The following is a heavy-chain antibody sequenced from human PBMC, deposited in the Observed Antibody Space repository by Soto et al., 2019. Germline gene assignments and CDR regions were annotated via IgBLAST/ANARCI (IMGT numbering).Heavy chain of an antibody. CDR3: TASPY. J-gene: IGHJ4*02. CDR1: GFTFSAAA. CDR2: IRSKTNNYVT. V-gene: IGHV3-73*01. Sequence: LRLSFVGSGFTFSAAAIHWVRQAPGQGLEWVGRIRSKTNNYVTAFSASVEGRFTLSRDDSRNTTYLEMQSLRVEDTAVYFCTASPYWGQGTLVT.